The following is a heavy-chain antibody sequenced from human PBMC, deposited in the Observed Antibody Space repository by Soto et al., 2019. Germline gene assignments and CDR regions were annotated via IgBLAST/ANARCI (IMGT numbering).Heavy chain of an antibody. CDR2: IIPIFGTA. D-gene: IGHD5-18*01. V-gene: IGHV1-69*06. J-gene: IGHJ6*02. CDR1: GGTFSSYA. CDR3: ARAIGGYSYGSVGHGVDYYYYYGMDV. Sequence: QVQLVQSGAEVKKPGSSVKVSCKASGGTFSSYAISWVRQAPGQGLEWMGGIIPIFGTANYAQKLQGRVTITADKATRTAYRELGRLRSEDTAVYYCARAIGGYSYGSVGHGVDYYYYYGMDVWGQGTTVTVSS.